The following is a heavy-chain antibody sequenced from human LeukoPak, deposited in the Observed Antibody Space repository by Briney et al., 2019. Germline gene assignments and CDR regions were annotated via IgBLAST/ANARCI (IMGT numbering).Heavy chain of an antibody. Sequence: GGSLRLSCAASGFTFSSYWMSWVRQAPGKGLEWVANIKQDGSEKYYVDSVKGRFTISGDNAKNSLYLQMNSLRAEDTAVYYCARVVVVAATDYWGQGTLVTVSS. CDR1: GFTFSSYW. CDR3: ARVVVVAATDY. V-gene: IGHV3-7*01. J-gene: IGHJ4*02. CDR2: IKQDGSEK. D-gene: IGHD2-15*01.